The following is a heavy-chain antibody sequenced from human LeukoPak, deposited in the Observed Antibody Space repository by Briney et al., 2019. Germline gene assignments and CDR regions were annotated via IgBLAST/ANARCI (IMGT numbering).Heavy chain of an antibody. J-gene: IGHJ6*02. CDR3: ARQYYYYYGMDV. Sequence: SETLSLNCTVSGGSISSFYWSWIRQPPGKGLEWIGYIYYSGSTNYNPSLKSRVTISVDTSKNQFSLKLNSVTAADTAVYYCARQYYYYYGMDVWGQGTTVTVSS. CDR1: GGSISSFY. CDR2: IYYSGST. V-gene: IGHV4-59*08.